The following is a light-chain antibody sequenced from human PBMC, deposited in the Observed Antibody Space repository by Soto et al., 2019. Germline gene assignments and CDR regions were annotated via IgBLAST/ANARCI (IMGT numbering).Light chain of an antibody. J-gene: IGLJ2*01. V-gene: IGLV3-1*01. Sequence: SYELTQPPSVSVSPGQTASITCSGDKLGDKYACWYQQKAGQSPVLVIYEDNKRPSGIPERFSGSNSGNTATLTISGTQTMDEADYYCQAWDSSIVVFGGGTQLTVL. CDR1: KLGDKY. CDR2: EDN. CDR3: QAWDSSIVV.